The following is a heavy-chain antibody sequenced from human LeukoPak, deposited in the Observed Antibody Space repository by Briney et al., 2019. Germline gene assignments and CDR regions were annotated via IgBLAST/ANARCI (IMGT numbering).Heavy chain of an antibody. CDR3: ARLLKGQRNGDY. V-gene: IGHV4-38-2*02. Sequence: PSETLSLTCTVSGYSISSGYYWGWIRQPPGKGLEWIGSIYHSGSTYYNPSLKSRVTISVDTSKNQFSLKLSSVTAADTAVYYCARLLKGQRNGDYWGQGTLVTVSS. J-gene: IGHJ4*02. D-gene: IGHD1-1*01. CDR1: GYSISSGYY. CDR2: IYHSGST.